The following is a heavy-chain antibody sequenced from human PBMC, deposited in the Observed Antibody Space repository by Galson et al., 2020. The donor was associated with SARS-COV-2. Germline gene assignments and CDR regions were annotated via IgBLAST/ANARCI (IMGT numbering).Heavy chain of an antibody. Sequence: NSGGSLRLSCAASGFTFSDYYMSWIRQAPGKGLEWVSYISSSGSTIYYADSVKGRFTISRDNAKNSLYLQMNSLRAEDTAVYYCARDPGAAAGQSFCDIWGQGTMVTVSS. J-gene: IGHJ3*02. CDR2: ISSSGSTI. CDR3: ARDPGAAAGQSFCDI. D-gene: IGHD6-13*01. CDR1: GFTFSDYY. V-gene: IGHV3-11*01.